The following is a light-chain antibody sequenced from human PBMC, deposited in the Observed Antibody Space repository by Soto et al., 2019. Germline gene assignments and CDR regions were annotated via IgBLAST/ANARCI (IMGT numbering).Light chain of an antibody. Sequence: QSALTQPASVSGSPGQSITISCTGTSSDVGGYNYVSWYQQHPGKAPKLMIYDVSNRPSGVSNRFSGPKSGNTASLTISGLQAEDEADYYCSSYTSSSKLYVFGTGTKVTVL. CDR2: DVS. CDR3: SSYTSSSKLYV. CDR1: SSDVGGYNY. V-gene: IGLV2-14*01. J-gene: IGLJ1*01.